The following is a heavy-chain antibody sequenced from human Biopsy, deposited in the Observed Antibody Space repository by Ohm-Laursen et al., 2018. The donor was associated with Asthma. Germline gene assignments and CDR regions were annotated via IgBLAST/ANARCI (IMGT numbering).Heavy chain of an antibody. CDR2: IMTVFGTT. J-gene: IGHJ6*02. Sequence: GSSVKVSCKAPGGTFSNFAISWVRQAPGQGLEWLGGIMTVFGTTNYAQKFQGRVTITADESTSTAYMEVTSLRSEDTAIYYCARCQVGYSSGWSLLLKKFYYSGMDVWGQGTAVTVSS. D-gene: IGHD6-19*01. CDR1: GGTFSNFA. V-gene: IGHV1-69*01. CDR3: ARCQVGYSSGWSLLLKKFYYSGMDV.